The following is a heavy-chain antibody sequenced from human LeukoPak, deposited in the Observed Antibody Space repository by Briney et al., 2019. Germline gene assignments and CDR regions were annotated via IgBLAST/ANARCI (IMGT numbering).Heavy chain of an antibody. CDR3: ARDKPVDFFPEDCYDSSGYPLDY. D-gene: IGHD3-22*01. Sequence: GGSLRLSCAASGFTFSSYSMNWVRQAPGKGLEWVSSISSSSSYIYYADSVRGRFTISRDNAKNSLYLQMNSLRAEDTAVYYCARDKPVDFFPEDCYDSSGYPLDYWGQGTLVTVSS. J-gene: IGHJ4*02. CDR2: ISSSSSYI. V-gene: IGHV3-21*01. CDR1: GFTFSSYS.